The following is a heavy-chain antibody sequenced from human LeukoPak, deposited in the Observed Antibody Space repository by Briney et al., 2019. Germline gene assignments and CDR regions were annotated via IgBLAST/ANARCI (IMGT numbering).Heavy chain of an antibody. D-gene: IGHD2-15*01. J-gene: IGHJ6*02. Sequence: PGGSLRLSCAASEFTFDDYAMNWVGQAPGRGLEWVSGISWNSGSIGYADSVKGRFTISRDNAKNSLYLQMNSLRAEDTALYYCAKDIGMGYYYYYGMDVWGQGTTVTVSS. CDR1: EFTFDDYA. V-gene: IGHV3-9*01. CDR2: ISWNSGSI. CDR3: AKDIGMGYYYYYGMDV.